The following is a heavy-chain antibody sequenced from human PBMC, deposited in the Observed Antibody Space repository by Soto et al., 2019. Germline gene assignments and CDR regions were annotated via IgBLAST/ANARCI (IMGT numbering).Heavy chain of an antibody. CDR2: VYNSGST. Sequence: SETLSLTCTFSGGSIISNYWTWIRQPPGKGLEWIGYVYNSGSTNYNPSLKSRVTISEDTSKSQFSLKVNSMTAADTAVYYCARYRREAVAGYTLDNWGQGILVTVSS. CDR1: GGSIISNY. CDR3: ARYRREAVAGYTLDN. D-gene: IGHD6-13*01. J-gene: IGHJ4*02. V-gene: IGHV4-59*01.